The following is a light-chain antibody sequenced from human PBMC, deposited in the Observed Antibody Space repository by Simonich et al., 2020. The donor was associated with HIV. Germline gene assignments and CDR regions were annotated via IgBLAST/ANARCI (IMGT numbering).Light chain of an antibody. CDR1: QSVSSSY. Sequence: EIVLTQSPGTLSLSPGERATLSCRASQSVSSSYLAWYQQKPGLAPRLLIYDASSRATGIPDRVSGSGSGTDFTLTISRLEPEDFAVYYCQQRSSWPSLTFGGGTKVEIK. J-gene: IGKJ4*01. CDR2: DAS. V-gene: IGKV3D-20*02. CDR3: QQRSSWPSLT.